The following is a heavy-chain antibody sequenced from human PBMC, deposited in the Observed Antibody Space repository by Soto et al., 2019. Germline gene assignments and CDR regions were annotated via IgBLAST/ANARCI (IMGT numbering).Heavy chain of an antibody. Sequence: ASVKVSCKASGYTFTSYDINWMRQATGQGLEWMGWMNPNSGNTGYAQKFQGRVTMTRNTSISTAYMELSSLRSEDTAVYYCARGIDFWSGSKNNWFDPWGQGTLVTVSS. V-gene: IGHV1-8*01. CDR3: ARGIDFWSGSKNNWFDP. J-gene: IGHJ5*02. CDR2: MNPNSGNT. CDR1: GYTFTSYD. D-gene: IGHD3-3*01.